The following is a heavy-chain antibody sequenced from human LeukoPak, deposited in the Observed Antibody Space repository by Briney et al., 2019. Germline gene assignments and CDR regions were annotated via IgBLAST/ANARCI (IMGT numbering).Heavy chain of an antibody. Sequence: SETLSLTCAVSSGSFSGYYWSWIRQPPGKGLEWIGEINHSGSTNYNPSLKSRVTISVDTSKNQFSLKLSSVTAADTAVYYCASPASCGGECYPLNYWGQGTLVTVSS. J-gene: IGHJ4*02. CDR2: INHSGST. CDR1: SGSFSGYY. CDR3: ASPASCGGECYPLNY. D-gene: IGHD2-21*01. V-gene: IGHV4-34*01.